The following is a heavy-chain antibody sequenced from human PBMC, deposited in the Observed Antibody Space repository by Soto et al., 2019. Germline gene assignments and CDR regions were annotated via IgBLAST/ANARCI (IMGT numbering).Heavy chain of an antibody. D-gene: IGHD6-13*01. Sequence: GGSLRLSCAASGFTLNYYAINWVRQAPGKVLEWVSAITSTGDTYYVDSVKGRFTISRDNSKNTLYLQMNSLRAEDTAVYYCAKEIAASATLWLDPWGQGTLVNVSS. CDR2: ITSTGDT. CDR1: GFTLNYYA. CDR3: AKEIAASATLWLDP. J-gene: IGHJ5*02. V-gene: IGHV3-23*01.